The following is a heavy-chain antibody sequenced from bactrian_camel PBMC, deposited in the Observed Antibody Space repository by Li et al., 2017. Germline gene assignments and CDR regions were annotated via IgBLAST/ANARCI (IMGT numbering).Heavy chain of an antibody. CDR1: GNTVSRRC. V-gene: IGHV3S53*01. D-gene: IGHD1*01. Sequence: VQLVESGGGSVLAGGSLRLSCSASGNTVSRRCMGWFRQTPGKQREGIATLDSDSSTTFAESVEGRFTISKDAAKRTLYLQMNNLKPEDTGLYYCAARSVGWCPLFEHWLGKRAYTPGGYFANWGQGTQVTVS. CDR3: AARSVGWCPLFEHWLGKRAYTPGGYFAN. CDR2: LDSDSST. J-gene: IGHJ6*01.